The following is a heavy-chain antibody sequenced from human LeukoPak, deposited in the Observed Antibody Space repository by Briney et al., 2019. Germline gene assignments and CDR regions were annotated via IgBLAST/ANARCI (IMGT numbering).Heavy chain of an antibody. CDR1: GFTFYNYA. V-gene: IGHV3-23*01. CDR3: AKGSSSSRPYYFDY. D-gene: IGHD6-6*01. Sequence: TGGSLRLSCPASGFTFYNYAMSGVAQAPGKGREGFSAITGSGTDTFHADSVKGRFTISRDNSESTLYLQMNSLRAEDTATYYCAKGSSSSRPYYFDYWGQGTLVTVSS. J-gene: IGHJ4*02. CDR2: ITGSGTDT.